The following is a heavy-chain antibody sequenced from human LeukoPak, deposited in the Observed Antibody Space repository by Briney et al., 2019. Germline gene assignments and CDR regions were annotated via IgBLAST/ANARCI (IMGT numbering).Heavy chain of an antibody. V-gene: IGHV3-7*01. J-gene: IGHJ6*03. CDR2: IKQDGSEK. CDR3: ARLVVTVVGVRAYYYYYYMDV. D-gene: IGHD2-15*01. Sequence: PGGSLRLSCAASGFTFSSYWMSWVRQAPGKGLEWVANIKQDGSEKYYVDSVKGRFTISSDNAKNSLYLQMNSLRAEDTAVYYCARLVVTVVGVRAYYYYYYMDVWGKGTTVTVSS. CDR1: GFTFSSYW.